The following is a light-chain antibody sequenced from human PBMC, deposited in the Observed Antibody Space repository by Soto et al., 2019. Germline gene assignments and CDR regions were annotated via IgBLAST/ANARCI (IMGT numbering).Light chain of an antibody. CDR2: DTS. J-gene: IGKJ5*01. Sequence: EIVLTQSPATLSLSPGQRATLSCRASQSVSTYLAWYQQKPGQAPRLFIYDTSKRANGIPARFSGSGSGTDFTLSISSLEPEDFAVSYCQQLSTLITSGQRTRLEI. CDR1: QSVSTY. CDR3: QQLSTLIT. V-gene: IGKV3-11*01.